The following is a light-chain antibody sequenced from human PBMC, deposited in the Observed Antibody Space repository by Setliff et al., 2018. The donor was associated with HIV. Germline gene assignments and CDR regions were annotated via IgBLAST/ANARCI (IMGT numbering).Light chain of an antibody. J-gene: IGLJ1*01. Sequence: YELTQPPSVSVAPGKTARITCGGNNIGSKSVHLYQQKPGQAPVLVVYDDNDRPSGIPERFSGSNSGNTATLTISRVEAGDEADYYCQVWDSSSDHHYVFGTGTKVTVL. CDR1: NIGSKS. V-gene: IGLV3-21*03. CDR3: QVWDSSSDHHYV. CDR2: DDN.